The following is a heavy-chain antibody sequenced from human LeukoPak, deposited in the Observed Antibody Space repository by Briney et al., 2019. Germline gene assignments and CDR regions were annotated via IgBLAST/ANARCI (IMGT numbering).Heavy chain of an antibody. CDR1: GASISSTSYY. CDR2: IYYSGSV. V-gene: IGHV4-39*07. CDR3: ARGGVLRYFDL. Sequence: SETLSLTCTVSGASISSTSYYWGWIRQPPGKGLEWIGSIYYSGSVYYNPSLKSRVTISVDTSKNQFSLKLSSVTAADTAVYYCARGGVLRYFDLWGRGTLVTVSS. D-gene: IGHD2-15*01. J-gene: IGHJ2*01.